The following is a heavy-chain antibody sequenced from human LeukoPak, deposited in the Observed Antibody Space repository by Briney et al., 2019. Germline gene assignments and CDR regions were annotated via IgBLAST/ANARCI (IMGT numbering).Heavy chain of an antibody. D-gene: IGHD6-19*01. V-gene: IGHV4-39*01. J-gene: IGHJ4*02. Sequence: SQTLSLTCTVSGDSISSSNYYWGWIRQPPGKGLQWIGNIYYTGSTYHNPSLKSRVTISVDTSTSQFSLKLSSVTAADTPVYFCASHAVAYSSGFYWGQGTLATVSS. CDR3: ASHAVAYSSGFY. CDR1: GDSISSSNYY. CDR2: IYYTGST.